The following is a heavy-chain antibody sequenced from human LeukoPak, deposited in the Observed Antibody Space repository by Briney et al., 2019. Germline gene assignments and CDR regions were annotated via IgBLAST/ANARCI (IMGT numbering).Heavy chain of an antibody. V-gene: IGHV1-69*05. Sequence: GASVKVSCKAYGGTFSSYSISWVRQAPGQGPEWMGGTIPIFGTANYAQRFQGRATITTDESTRTAYMELSSLRSEDTAVYYCARDIGGSDYGDSRDAFDIWGQGTMVIVSS. J-gene: IGHJ3*02. CDR1: GGTFSSYS. CDR3: ARDIGGSDYGDSRDAFDI. CDR2: TIPIFGTA. D-gene: IGHD4-17*01.